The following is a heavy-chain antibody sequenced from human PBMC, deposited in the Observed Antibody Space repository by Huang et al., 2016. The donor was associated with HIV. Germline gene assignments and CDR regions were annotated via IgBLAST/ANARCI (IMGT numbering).Heavy chain of an antibody. D-gene: IGHD6-19*01. J-gene: IGHJ3*02. CDR3: ARAGSGWALDAFDI. CDR2: MNPVNGDT. Sequence: QVQLVQSGAEVKKPGASVKVSCKGSGYSFSDYDSNWVRQDTGQGLEWMGWMNPVNGDTGDAQKFQGRVTFSRNTSVNTAYMELRSLRSDDTAVYYCARAGSGWALDAFDIWGQGTVVIVSS. CDR1: GYSFSDYD. V-gene: IGHV1-8*03.